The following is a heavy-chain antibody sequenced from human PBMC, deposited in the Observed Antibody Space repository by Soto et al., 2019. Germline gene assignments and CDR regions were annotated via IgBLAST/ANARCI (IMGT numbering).Heavy chain of an antibody. CDR2: IIPIIGKA. J-gene: IGHJ4*02. V-gene: IGHV1-69*13. CDR1: GYTFTSYG. D-gene: IGHD6-19*01. CDR3: ASNSSGPPG. Sequence: GASVKVSCKASGYTFTSYGISWVRQAPGQGLEWMGGIIPIIGKANYAQKFQGRVTITADESTSTAYMELSSLRSEDTAVYYCASNSSGPPGWGQGTLVTVSS.